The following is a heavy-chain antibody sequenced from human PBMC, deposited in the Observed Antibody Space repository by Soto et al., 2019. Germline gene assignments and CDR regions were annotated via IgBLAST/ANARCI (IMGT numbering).Heavy chain of an antibody. CDR3: ASGFLGFDP. J-gene: IGHJ5*02. CDR1: GGSFSDHY. CDR2: MNHSGST. D-gene: IGHD3-16*01. Sequence: QVQLQQWGAGLLKPSETLSLTCAVYGGSFSDHYWSWIRQPSGKGLEWIGEMNHSGSTNYNPSLKSRVTISIDTSKNQFSLKLSSVTAADTAVYYCASGFLGFDPWGQGTLVTVAS. V-gene: IGHV4-34*01.